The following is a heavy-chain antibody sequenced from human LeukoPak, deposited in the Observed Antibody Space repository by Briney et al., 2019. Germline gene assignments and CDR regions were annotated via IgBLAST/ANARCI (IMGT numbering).Heavy chain of an antibody. D-gene: IGHD3-10*01. Sequence: ASVKVSCKASGYTFTSYCIRWVRQAPGQGLEWMGWINPYNGNTNYAQKFQGRVTMTTDTSTNTAYMELRSLRSDDTAVYYCARGPSTGYELLWSGELHFDYWGQGTLVTVSS. CDR3: ARGPSTGYELLWSGELHFDY. CDR1: GYTFTSYC. V-gene: IGHV1-18*01. J-gene: IGHJ4*02. CDR2: INPYNGNT.